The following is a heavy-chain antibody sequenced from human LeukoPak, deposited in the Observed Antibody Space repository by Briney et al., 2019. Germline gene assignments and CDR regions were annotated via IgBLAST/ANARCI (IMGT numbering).Heavy chain of an antibody. CDR1: GFSFSSYA. CDR2: ISASGGST. J-gene: IGHJ4*02. V-gene: IGHV3-23*01. Sequence: PGGSLRLSCAASGFSFSSYAMTWVRQAPGKGLEGVSGISASGGSTYYADSVKGRFTISRHNSKNTLYLQMNSLRAEDTAVYYCARHLLDYTLDYWGQGTLVTVSS. CDR3: ARHLLDYTLDY. D-gene: IGHD4-11*01.